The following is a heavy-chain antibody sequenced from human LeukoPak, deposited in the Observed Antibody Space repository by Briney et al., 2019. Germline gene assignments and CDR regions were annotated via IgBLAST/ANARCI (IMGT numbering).Heavy chain of an antibody. D-gene: IGHD1-26*01. CDR2: ISGSGGST. Sequence: PGGSLRLSCAASGFTFRSYAMSWVRQAPGKGLEWVSAISGSGGSTYYADSVKGRFTISRDNSKNTLYLQMNSLRAEDTAVYYCAKRERGSYSLDYWGQGTLVTVSS. CDR1: GFTFRSYA. CDR3: AKRERGSYSLDY. V-gene: IGHV3-23*01. J-gene: IGHJ4*02.